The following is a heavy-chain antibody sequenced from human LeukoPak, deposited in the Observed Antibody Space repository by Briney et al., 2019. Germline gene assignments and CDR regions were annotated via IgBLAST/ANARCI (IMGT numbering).Heavy chain of an antibody. D-gene: IGHD1/OR15-1a*01. CDR3: ANAGTAFDY. CDR2: ISWNSGSI. V-gene: IGHV3-9*01. Sequence: GGSLRLSCAASGFTFDDYAMHWVRQAPGKGLEWVSGISWNSGSIGYADSVKGRFTISRDNAKNSLYLQMNSLRAEDTALYYCANAGTAFDYWGRGTLVTVSS. CDR1: GFTFDDYA. J-gene: IGHJ4*02.